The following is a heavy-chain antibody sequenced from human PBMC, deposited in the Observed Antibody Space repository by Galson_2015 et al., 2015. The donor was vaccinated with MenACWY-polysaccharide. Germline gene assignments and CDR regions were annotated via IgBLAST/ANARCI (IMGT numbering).Heavy chain of an antibody. V-gene: IGHV3-11*01. CDR1: GFTFSDYY. Sequence: SLRLSCAASGFTFSDYYMSWIRQAPGKGLEWVSYISSSGSTIYYADSVKGRFTISRDNAKNSLYLQMNSLRAEDTAVYYCASDYSSETIDYWGQGTLVTVSS. J-gene: IGHJ4*02. D-gene: IGHD6-25*01. CDR3: ASDYSSETIDY. CDR2: ISSSGSTI.